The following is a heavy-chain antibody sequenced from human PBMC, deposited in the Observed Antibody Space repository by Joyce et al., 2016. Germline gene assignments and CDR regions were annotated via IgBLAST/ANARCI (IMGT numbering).Heavy chain of an antibody. CDR2: INNSGVT. V-gene: IGHV4-34*01. Sequence: QVQLQQWGAGLLKPSDTLSLTCAVSGGPFRGFFWTWVRQPPGKGLEWIGDINNSGVTNYNPSLKTRVTFSVDTSKNQFSLKLTSLSAADTAVYYCARSQWLAPLMYWGQGTPVTVSS. CDR1: GGPFRGFF. D-gene: IGHD6-19*01. CDR3: ARSQWLAPLMY. J-gene: IGHJ4*02.